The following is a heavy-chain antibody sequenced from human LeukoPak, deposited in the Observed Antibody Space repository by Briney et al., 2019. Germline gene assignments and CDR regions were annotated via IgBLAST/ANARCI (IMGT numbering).Heavy chain of an antibody. CDR1: GGSISSYY. J-gene: IGHJ3*02. D-gene: IGHD1-14*01. CDR3: AKGTFPRKGQFGFDI. V-gene: IGHV4-59*08. Sequence: PSETLSLTCTVSGGSISSYYWSWIRQPPGKGLEWIGYIYYSGSTNYNPSLKSRVTISVDTSKNQFSLKLSSVTAADTAVYYCAKGTFPRKGQFGFDIWGQGTMVTVSS. CDR2: IYYSGST.